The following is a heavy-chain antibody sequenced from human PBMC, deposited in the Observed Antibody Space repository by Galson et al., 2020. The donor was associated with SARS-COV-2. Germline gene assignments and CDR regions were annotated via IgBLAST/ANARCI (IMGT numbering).Heavy chain of an antibody. J-gene: IGHJ6*02. CDR1: GGPISSSNW. Sequence: SETLSLTCAVSGGPISSSNWWSWVRQPPGKGLEWIGEIYHSGSTNYNPSLKSRVTISVDTSKNQLSLKLRSVTAADTAVYYCAREPVHYYGSYYYYYGMDVWGQGTTVTVSS. V-gene: IGHV4-4*02. D-gene: IGHD3-10*01. CDR3: AREPVHYYGSYYYYYGMDV. CDR2: IYHSGST.